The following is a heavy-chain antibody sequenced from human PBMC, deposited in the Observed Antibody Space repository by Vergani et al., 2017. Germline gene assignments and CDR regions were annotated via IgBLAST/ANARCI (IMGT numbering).Heavy chain of an antibody. J-gene: IGHJ6*03. V-gene: IGHV3-21*01. CDR3: ARDQGQLAYYYYYMDV. CDR1: GFTFSSYS. Sequence: EVQLVESGGGLVKPGGSLRLSCAASGFTFSSYSMNWVRQAPGKGLEWVSSISSSSSYIYYADSVKGRFTISRDNAKNSLYLQMNSLRAEDTAVYYCARDQGQLAYYYYYMDVWGKGTTVTVSS. CDR2: ISSSSSYI. D-gene: IGHD6-6*01.